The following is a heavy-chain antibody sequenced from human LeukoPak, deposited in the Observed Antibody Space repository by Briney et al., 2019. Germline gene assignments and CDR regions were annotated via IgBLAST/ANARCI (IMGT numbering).Heavy chain of an antibody. Sequence: GGSLSLSCAASGFTFSDYYMSWIRQAPGKGLEWVSYISSSGSTIYYAASVKGRFTISRANANNSLYLQMNSLRADDTAGYSCARGGDLFDPWGQGTLVTVFS. CDR1: GFTFSDYY. J-gene: IGHJ5*02. V-gene: IGHV3-11*01. CDR2: ISSSGSTI. CDR3: ARGGDLFDP. D-gene: IGHD3-16*01.